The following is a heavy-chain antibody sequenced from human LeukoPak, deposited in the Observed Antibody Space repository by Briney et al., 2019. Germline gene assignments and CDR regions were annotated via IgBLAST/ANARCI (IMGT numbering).Heavy chain of an antibody. CDR1: GYTFTGYY. J-gene: IGHJ6*02. CDR3: ARDTGDIVATSYYYYYGMDV. D-gene: IGHD5-12*01. Sequence: ASVKVSCKASGYTFTGYYMHWVRQAPGQGLAWMGWINPNSGGTNYAQKFQGRVTMTRDTSISTAYMELSRLRSDDTAVYYCARDTGDIVATSYYYYYGMDVWGQGTTVTVSS. CDR2: INPNSGGT. V-gene: IGHV1-2*02.